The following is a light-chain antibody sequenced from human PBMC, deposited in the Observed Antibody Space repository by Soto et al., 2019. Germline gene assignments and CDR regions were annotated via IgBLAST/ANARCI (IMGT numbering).Light chain of an antibody. CDR2: DAS. J-gene: IGKJ4*01. CDR3: QQRVTWPGT. V-gene: IGKV3-11*01. Sequence: EIELTQSPATLSLSPGERVTLSCRASQNINNYLAWYQQKPGQTPRLLIYDASTRATDIPARFSGSGSGTDFTLTISGLELEDFAVYYCQQRVTWPGTFGGGTKVEIK. CDR1: QNINNY.